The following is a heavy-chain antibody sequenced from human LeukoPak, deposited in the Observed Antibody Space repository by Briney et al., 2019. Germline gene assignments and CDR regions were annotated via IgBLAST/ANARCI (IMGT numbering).Heavy chain of an antibody. V-gene: IGHV3-9*01. D-gene: IGHD2-21*02. CDR1: GFTFDDYA. CDR2: ISWNSGSI. CDR3: AKDRGYCGGDCYSRTRNSLYYYYGMDV. J-gene: IGHJ6*02. Sequence: HSGGSLRLSCAASGFTFDDYAMHWVRQAPGKGLEWVSGISWNSGSIGYADSVKGRFTISRDNAKNSLYLQMNSLRAEDTALYYCAKDRGYCGGDCYSRTRNSLYYYYGMDVWGQGTTVTVSS.